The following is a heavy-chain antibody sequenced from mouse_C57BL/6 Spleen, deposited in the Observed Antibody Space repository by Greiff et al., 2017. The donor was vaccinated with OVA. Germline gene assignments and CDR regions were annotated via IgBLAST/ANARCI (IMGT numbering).Heavy chain of an antibody. V-gene: IGHV5-17*01. CDR3: AREVSYYGSSRGWYFDV. D-gene: IGHD1-1*01. J-gene: IGHJ1*03. CDR1: GFTFSDYG. Sequence: EVKLVESGGGLVKPGGSLKLSCAASGFTFSDYGMHWVRQAPEKGLEWVAYISSGSSTIYYADTVKGRFTISRDNAKNTLFLQMTSLRSEDTAMYYCAREVSYYGSSRGWYFDVWGTGTTVTVSS. CDR2: ISSGSSTI.